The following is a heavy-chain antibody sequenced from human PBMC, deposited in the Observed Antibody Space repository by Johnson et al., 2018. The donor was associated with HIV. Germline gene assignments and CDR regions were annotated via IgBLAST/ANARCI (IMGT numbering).Heavy chain of an antibody. V-gene: IGHV3-9*01. CDR2: ISWNSGSI. D-gene: IGHD6-13*01. CDR3: ATGGSSWFPDAFDI. CDR1: GFPFDDYA. J-gene: IGHJ3*02. Sequence: LSCAASGFPFDDYAMHWVRQAPGKGLEWVSGISWNSGSIGYADSVKGRFTISRDNAKNSLYLQMNSLRAEDTALYYCATGGSSWFPDAFDIWGQGTMVTVSS.